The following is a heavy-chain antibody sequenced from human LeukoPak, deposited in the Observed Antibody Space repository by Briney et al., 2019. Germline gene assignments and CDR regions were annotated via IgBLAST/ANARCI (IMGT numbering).Heavy chain of an antibody. CDR1: GYTFTSYG. V-gene: IGHV1-18*01. D-gene: IGHD4-17*01. CDR3: AREGPMTTVTTNSPRGAFDI. J-gene: IGHJ3*02. CDR2: ISAYNGNT. Sequence: ASVKVSCKASGYTFTSYGIGWVRQAPGQGLEWMGWISAYNGNTNYAQKLQGRVTMTTDTSTSTAYMELRSLRSDDTAVYYCAREGPMTTVTTNSPRGAFDIWGQGTMVTVSS.